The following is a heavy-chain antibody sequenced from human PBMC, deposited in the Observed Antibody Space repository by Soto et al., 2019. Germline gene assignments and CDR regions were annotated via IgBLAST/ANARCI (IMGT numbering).Heavy chain of an antibody. J-gene: IGHJ4*02. CDR2: IYYSGST. V-gene: IGHV4-59*08. CDR3: ASRYGYHFYY. Sequence: SETLSLTCTVSGSSISSYYWSWIRQPPGKGLEWIGYIYYSGSTNYNPSLKSRVTISVDTSKNQLSLKLSSVTAADTAVYYCASRYGYHFYYWGQGTLVTVAS. CDR1: GSSISSYY. D-gene: IGHD1-1*01.